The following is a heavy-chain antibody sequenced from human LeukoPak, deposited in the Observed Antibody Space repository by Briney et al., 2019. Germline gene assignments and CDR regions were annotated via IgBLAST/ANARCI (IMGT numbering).Heavy chain of an antibody. Sequence: GGSLRLSCTASGFTFGDYAMSWVRQAPGKGLEWVGFIRSKAYGGTTEYAASVKGRFTISRDDSKSIAYLQMNSLKTEDTAVYYCTREDQYYLDYWGQGTLVTVSS. CDR3: TREDQYYLDY. CDR1: GFTFGDYA. CDR2: IRSKAYGGTT. J-gene: IGHJ4*02. V-gene: IGHV3-49*04. D-gene: IGHD2-2*01.